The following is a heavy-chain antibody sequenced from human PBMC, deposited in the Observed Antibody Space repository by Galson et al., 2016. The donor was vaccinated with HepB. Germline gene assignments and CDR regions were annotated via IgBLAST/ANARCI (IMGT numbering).Heavy chain of an antibody. D-gene: IGHD3-10*01. V-gene: IGHV1-8*01. Sequence: SVKVSCKASGYTFVNYDINWVRQAPGQGLEWMGWMNPTSGNPGYPQNFQGRVSMARNTSLTTAYMELSGLRSEDTAVYYCARGIRQWADTGRYYFDLWGQGTLVTVSS. CDR1: GYTFVNYD. J-gene: IGHJ4*02. CDR3: ARGIRQWADTGRYYFDL. CDR2: MNPTSGNP.